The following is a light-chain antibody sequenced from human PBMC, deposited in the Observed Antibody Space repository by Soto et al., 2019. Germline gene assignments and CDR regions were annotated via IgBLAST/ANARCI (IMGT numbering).Light chain of an antibody. CDR1: NSNIGSNT. CDR3: AAWDDSLNGRV. J-gene: IGLJ1*01. V-gene: IGLV1-44*01. CDR2: YDN. Sequence: QSVLTQPPSASGTAGQRVTISCSGSNSNIGSNTVNWYQQLPGTAPKLLIYYDNLRPSGVPDRISGSKSGTSASLAISGLQSDDEADYYCAAWDDSLNGRVFGNGTKGTVL.